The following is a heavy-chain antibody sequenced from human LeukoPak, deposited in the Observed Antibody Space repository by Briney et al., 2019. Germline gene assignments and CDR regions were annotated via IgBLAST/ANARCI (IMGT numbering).Heavy chain of an antibody. CDR3: ARHFDSSTLYYFDY. CDR1: GGSFSGYY. CDR2: INHSGST. D-gene: IGHD6-13*01. J-gene: IGHJ4*02. V-gene: IGHV4-34*01. Sequence: PSETLSLTCAVYGGSFSGYYWSWIRQPPGKGLEWIGEINHSGSTNYNPSLKSRVTISVDTSKNQFSLKLSSVTAADTAVYYCARHFDSSTLYYFDYWGQGTLVTVSS.